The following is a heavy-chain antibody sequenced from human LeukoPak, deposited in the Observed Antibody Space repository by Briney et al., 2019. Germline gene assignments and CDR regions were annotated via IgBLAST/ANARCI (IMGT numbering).Heavy chain of an antibody. D-gene: IGHD1-26*01. V-gene: IGHV1-2*02. CDR2: IDPKSGGT. J-gene: IGHJ3*02. CDR1: GYTFPSYG. Sequence: ASVKVCCKASGYTFPSYGISWVRQAPGQGLEWMGWIDPKSGGTKYAQRFQGRAIMTRDTSISTAYMELSSLGSDDTAVYYCARDDSGSDYNAFDMWGQGTKVTVSS. CDR3: ARDDSGSDYNAFDM.